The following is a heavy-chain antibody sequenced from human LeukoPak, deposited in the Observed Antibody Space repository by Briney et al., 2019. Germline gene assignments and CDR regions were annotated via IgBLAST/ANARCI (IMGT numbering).Heavy chain of an antibody. CDR2: ISAGNGNT. CDR3: ARRAGGAFDI. D-gene: IGHD3-16*01. CDR1: GYTFTTYG. Sequence: ASVKVSCKASGYTFTTYGISWVRQAPGQGLEWMGWISAGNGNTNYEQKFQGRVAMTTDTSTGTAYMELRSLRSDDTAVYFCARRAGGAFDIWGQGTMVTVSS. V-gene: IGHV1-18*01. J-gene: IGHJ3*02.